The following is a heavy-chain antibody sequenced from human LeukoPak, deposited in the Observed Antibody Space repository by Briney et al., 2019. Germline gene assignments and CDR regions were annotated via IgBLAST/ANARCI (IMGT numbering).Heavy chain of an antibody. CDR1: GGTFSSYA. Sequence: SVKVSCKASGGTFSSYAISWVRQAPGRGLEWMGGIIPIFGTANYAQKFQGRVTITTDESTSTAYMELSSLRSEDTAVYYRARVLTAMAHRPFDYWGQGTLVTVSS. D-gene: IGHD2-21*02. CDR3: ARVLTAMAHRPFDY. V-gene: IGHV1-69*05. J-gene: IGHJ4*02. CDR2: IIPIFGTA.